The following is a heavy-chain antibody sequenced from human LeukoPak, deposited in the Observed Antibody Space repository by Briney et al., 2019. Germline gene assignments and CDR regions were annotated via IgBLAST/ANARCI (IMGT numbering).Heavy chain of an antibody. V-gene: IGHV3-33*01. CDR1: GFTFSSYG. Sequence: GGSLRLSCAASGFTFSSYGMHWVRQAPGKGLEWVAVIWYDGSNKYYADSVKGRFTISRDNSKNPLYLQMNSLRAEDTAVYYCARDVVRGVIYYYYGMDVWGKGTTVTVSS. CDR3: ARDVVRGVIYYYYGMDV. J-gene: IGHJ6*04. D-gene: IGHD3-10*01. CDR2: IWYDGSNK.